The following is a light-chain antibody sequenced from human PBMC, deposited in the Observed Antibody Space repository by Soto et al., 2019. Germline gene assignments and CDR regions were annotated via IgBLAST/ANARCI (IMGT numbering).Light chain of an antibody. CDR1: NNDVGRYSY. CDR2: EVR. Sequence: QSALTQPASVSGTPGQSITITCSGSNNDVGRYSYVSWYQQYPGKVPKLIMYEVRLRPSGISDRFSGSKSGNTASLTISGLQPEDEADYYCASYTTDTTRLFGTGTKGTVL. CDR3: ASYTTDTTRL. V-gene: IGLV2-14*01. J-gene: IGLJ1*01.